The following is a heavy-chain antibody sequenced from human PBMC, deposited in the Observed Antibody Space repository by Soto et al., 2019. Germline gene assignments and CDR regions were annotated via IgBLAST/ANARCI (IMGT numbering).Heavy chain of an antibody. Sequence: SETLSLTCSVSGGSIRSYYWSWVRQSPEKGLEWIGYFYHSGNSNYNPSLKSRVTISVDTSKNQLSLSLRSVTAADTAAYFCARISSVDPYGYVNGGLDVWGQGTTVTVSS. CDR3: ARISSVDPYGYVNGGLDV. CDR1: GGSIRSYY. J-gene: IGHJ6*02. CDR2: FYHSGNS. V-gene: IGHV4-59*01. D-gene: IGHD5-18*01.